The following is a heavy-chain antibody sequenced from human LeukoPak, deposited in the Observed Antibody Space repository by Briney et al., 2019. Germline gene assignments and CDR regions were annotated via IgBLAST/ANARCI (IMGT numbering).Heavy chain of an antibody. J-gene: IGHJ4*02. CDR2: ISWNSGIV. Sequence: PGGSLRLSCAASGFTFNDYAMHWVRQAPGKGLEWVSHISWNSGIVGYADSVKGRFTISRDNSKNTLYLQMNSLRDEDTAVYYCARNGHFDWFLSWDWGQGTLVTVSS. CDR1: GFTFNDYA. D-gene: IGHD3-9*01. V-gene: IGHV3-9*01. CDR3: ARNGHFDWFLSWD.